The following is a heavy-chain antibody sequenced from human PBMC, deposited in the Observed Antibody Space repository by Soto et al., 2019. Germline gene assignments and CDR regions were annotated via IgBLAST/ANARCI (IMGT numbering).Heavy chain of an antibody. J-gene: IGHJ4*02. CDR2: ISYDGSNK. Sequence: GGSLRLSCAASGFTFSSYGMHWVRQAPGKGLEWVAVISYDGSNKYYADSVKGRFTISRDKSKNTLYLQMNSLRAEDTAVYYCAKAQHIVVVTASPDYWGQGTLVTVSS. V-gene: IGHV3-30*18. CDR3: AKAQHIVVVTASPDY. CDR1: GFTFSSYG. D-gene: IGHD2-21*02.